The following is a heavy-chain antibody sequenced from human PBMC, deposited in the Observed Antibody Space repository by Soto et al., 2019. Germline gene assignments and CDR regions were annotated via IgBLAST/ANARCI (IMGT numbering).Heavy chain of an antibody. CDR1: GGSISSYY. V-gene: IGHV4-59*08. CDR2: IYYSGST. J-gene: IGHJ6*03. Sequence: SETLSLTCTVSGGSISSYYWSWIRQPPGKGLEWIGYIYYSGSTNYNPSLNSRVTISVDTSKNQFSLKLSSVTAADTAVYYCARLSEVTTYYYYYYMDVWGKGTTVTVSS. CDR3: ARLSEVTTYYYYYYMDV. D-gene: IGHD4-17*01.